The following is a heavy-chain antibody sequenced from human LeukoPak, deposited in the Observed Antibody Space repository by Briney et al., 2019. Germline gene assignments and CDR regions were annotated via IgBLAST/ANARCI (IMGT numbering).Heavy chain of an antibody. Sequence: PSWTLPLTCTGSVWSISRYYWSGVRQPAGKGREWIGLMYTSGSASYNPSLRSRVTMSVDTSKNQFYLKLSSVTAVDPAVYSCARDLFMVLGYYDSSGYEGNWFDPWGQGTLVTVSS. V-gene: IGHV4-4*07. CDR1: VWSISRYY. CDR3: ARDLFMVLGYYDSSGYEGNWFDP. J-gene: IGHJ5*02. D-gene: IGHD3-22*01. CDR2: MYTSGSA.